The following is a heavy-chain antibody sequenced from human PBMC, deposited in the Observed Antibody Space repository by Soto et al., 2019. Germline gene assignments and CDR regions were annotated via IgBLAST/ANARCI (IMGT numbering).Heavy chain of an antibody. CDR1: GFTFDDYA. Sequence: EVQLVESGGGLVQPGRSLRLSCAASGFTFDDYAMHWVRQAPGKGLEWVSGISWNSGSIGYADSVKGRFTISRDNAKNPLYLQMNSLRAEDTALYYCAKDGPPPPPGIAVAGTGDGGMDVWGQGTTVTVSS. J-gene: IGHJ6*02. CDR3: AKDGPPPPPGIAVAGTGDGGMDV. V-gene: IGHV3-9*01. CDR2: ISWNSGSI. D-gene: IGHD6-19*01.